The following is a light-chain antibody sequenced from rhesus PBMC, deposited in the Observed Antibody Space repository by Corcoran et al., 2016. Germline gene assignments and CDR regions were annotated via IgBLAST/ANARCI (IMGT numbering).Light chain of an antibody. CDR1: ESVSFFGMNI. Sequence: DIVLTQSPASLAVSPGQRATITCRASESVSFFGMNIITWYQQKPGQPPKLLIYQASNKDNGVPAMFSGSGSVTDFTLTSKPVEADDAADYYCLQSKNSPWTFGQGTKVEIK. CDR3: LQSKNSPWT. J-gene: IGKJ1*01. CDR2: QAS. V-gene: IGKV7-13*01.